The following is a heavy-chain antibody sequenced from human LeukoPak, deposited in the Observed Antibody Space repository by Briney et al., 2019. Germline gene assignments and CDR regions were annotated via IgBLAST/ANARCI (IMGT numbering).Heavy chain of an antibody. D-gene: IGHD3-3*01. CDR3: ARVLDDYFFDY. J-gene: IGHJ4*02. Sequence: SETLSLTCTVSGDSISTSGYYWSWIRQHPGTGLEWIAYIHYIGNTYYNPSLESRVTMSVDTSSNQFSLNVASVTAADTAVYYCARVLDDYFFDYWGPGILVTVSS. V-gene: IGHV4-31*03. CDR2: IHYIGNT. CDR1: GDSISTSGYY.